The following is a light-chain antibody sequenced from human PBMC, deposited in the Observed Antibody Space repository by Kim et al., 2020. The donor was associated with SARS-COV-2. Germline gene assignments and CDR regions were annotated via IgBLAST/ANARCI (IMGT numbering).Light chain of an antibody. CDR3: GTWDSSLSGLV. J-gene: IGLJ3*02. V-gene: IGLV1-51*01. Sequence: GQKVTISCSGGSSNIGSNYVAWYQQRPGTAPKLLIYDNNKRPSGIPDRFSGSKSGTSATLGITGLQTGDEADYYCGTWDSSLSGLVFGGGTQLTVL. CDR2: DNN. CDR1: SSNIGSNY.